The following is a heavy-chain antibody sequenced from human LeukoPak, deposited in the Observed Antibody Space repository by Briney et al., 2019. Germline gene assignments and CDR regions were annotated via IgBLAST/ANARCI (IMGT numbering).Heavy chain of an antibody. V-gene: IGHV1-69*04. J-gene: IGHJ4*02. CDR2: IIPIFGIA. Sequence: ASVKVSCKASGGTFSSYAISWVRQALGQGLEWMGRIIPIFGIANYAQKFQGRVTITADKSTSTAYMELSSLRSEDTAVYYCARDRGKYPEGYFDYWGQGTLVTVSS. D-gene: IGHD2-2*02. CDR1: GGTFSSYA. CDR3: ARDRGKYPEGYFDY.